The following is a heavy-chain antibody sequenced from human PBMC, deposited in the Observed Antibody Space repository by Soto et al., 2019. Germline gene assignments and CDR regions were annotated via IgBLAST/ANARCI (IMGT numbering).Heavy chain of an antibody. CDR3: ARAYCSGGSCYPDAFDI. D-gene: IGHD2-15*01. J-gene: IGHJ3*02. Sequence: PSETLSLTCTVSGGSISSYYWSWIRQPPGKGLEWIGYIYYSGSTNYNPSLKSRVTISVDTSKNQFSLKLSSVTAADTAVYYCARAYCSGGSCYPDAFDIWGLGTMVTV. V-gene: IGHV4-59*01. CDR2: IYYSGST. CDR1: GGSISSYY.